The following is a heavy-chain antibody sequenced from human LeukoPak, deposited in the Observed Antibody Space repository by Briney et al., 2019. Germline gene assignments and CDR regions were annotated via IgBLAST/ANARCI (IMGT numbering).Heavy chain of an antibody. D-gene: IGHD6-19*01. CDR3: AKNPAVADFDY. Sequence: GGTLRLSCAASGFTFSSYGMSWVRQAPGKGLEWVSAISGSGGSTYYADSVKGRFTISRDNSKNTLYLQMNSLRAEDTAVYYCAKNPAVADFDYWGQGTLVTVSS. CDR1: GFTFSSYG. J-gene: IGHJ4*02. V-gene: IGHV3-23*01. CDR2: ISGSGGST.